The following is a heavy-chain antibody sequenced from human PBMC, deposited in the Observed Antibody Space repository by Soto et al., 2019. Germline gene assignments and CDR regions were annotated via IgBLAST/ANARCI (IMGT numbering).Heavy chain of an antibody. V-gene: IGHV3-21*01. D-gene: IGHD3-3*01. Sequence: AGVSLRLSCAASGFTFSSYSMTWVRQAPGQGLELVSSISSSSSYIYYADSVKGRFTISRDNAKNSLYLQMNSLRAEDTAVYYCARGERFLDRPDYWGQGTLVTVSS. CDR1: GFTFSSYS. CDR3: ARGERFLDRPDY. CDR2: ISSSSSYI. J-gene: IGHJ4*02.